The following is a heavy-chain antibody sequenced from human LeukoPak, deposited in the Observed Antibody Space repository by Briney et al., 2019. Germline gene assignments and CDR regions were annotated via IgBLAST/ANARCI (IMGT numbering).Heavy chain of an antibody. CDR3: AEEGDSSGYYVILCFFDY. Sequence: GSLRLACAAAGLAFNNYAMRWVRPTRGGGQEGVSSLCRSGGSTYYADSVRGRFNMSRDNSKNTLYLQMNSLRAEDTAVYFCAEEGDSSGYYVILCFFDYWGQGTLVTVSS. CDR2: LCRSGGST. D-gene: IGHD6-19*01. J-gene: IGHJ4*02. V-gene: IGHV3-23*01. CDR1: GLAFNNYA.